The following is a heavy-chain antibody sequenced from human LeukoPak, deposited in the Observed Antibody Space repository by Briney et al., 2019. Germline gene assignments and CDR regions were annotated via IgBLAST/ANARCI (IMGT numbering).Heavy chain of an antibody. V-gene: IGHV4-39*01. J-gene: IGHJ4*02. CDR1: GGSISSSIAY. CDR2: IYYSKNT. CDR3: VSPRGFSYGYFDY. D-gene: IGHD5-18*01. Sequence: PSETLSLTCTVSGGSISSSIAYWGWIRQPPGKGLEWIGSIYYSKNTYYNPSLKSRVTISADTSKNQFSLTLGSVSATDTAVYYCVSPRGFSYGYFDYWGQGTLVTVSS.